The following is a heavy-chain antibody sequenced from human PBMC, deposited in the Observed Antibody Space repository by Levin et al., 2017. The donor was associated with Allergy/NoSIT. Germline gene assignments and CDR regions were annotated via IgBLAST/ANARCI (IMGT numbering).Heavy chain of an antibody. CDR2: IYWDDDK. Sequence: SGPTLVKPTQTLTLTCTFSGFSLGTSGVGVGWIRQPPGKALEWLALIYWDDDKRYSPSLKSRLTITKDTTKNQVVLTMTNMDPVDTGTYYCAHRARAPDGSGSYPYWGQGILVTVSS. D-gene: IGHD3-10*01. CDR1: GFSLGTSGVG. V-gene: IGHV2-5*02. J-gene: IGHJ4*02. CDR3: AHRARAPDGSGSYPY.